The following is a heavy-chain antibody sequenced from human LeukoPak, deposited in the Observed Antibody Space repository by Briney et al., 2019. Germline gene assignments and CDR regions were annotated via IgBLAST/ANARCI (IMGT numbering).Heavy chain of an antibody. D-gene: IGHD6-13*01. J-gene: IGHJ3*02. V-gene: IGHV3-74*01. CDR1: GFIFSSYW. Sequence: PGGSLRLSCAASGFIFSSYWMHWVRQAPGKGLVWVSRTNTDGSSTNYADSVKGRFTISRDNAKNTLYLQMNSLRAEDTAVYYCAREKPIAGDAFDIWGQGTMVTVSS. CDR3: AREKPIAGDAFDI. CDR2: TNTDGSST.